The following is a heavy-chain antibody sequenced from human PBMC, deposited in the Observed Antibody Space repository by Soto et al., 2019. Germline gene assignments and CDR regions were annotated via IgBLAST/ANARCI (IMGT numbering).Heavy chain of an antibody. CDR1: GFTFSSYW. J-gene: IGHJ6*03. V-gene: IGHV3-74*01. CDR2: INSDGSST. CDR3: ASLNYYYYYMDV. Sequence: PGGSLRLSCAASGFTFSSYWMHWVRQAPGKGLVWVSRINSDGSSTSYADSVKGRFTISRDNAKNTLYLQMNSLRAEDTAVYYCASLNYYYYYMDVWGKGTTVTVSS.